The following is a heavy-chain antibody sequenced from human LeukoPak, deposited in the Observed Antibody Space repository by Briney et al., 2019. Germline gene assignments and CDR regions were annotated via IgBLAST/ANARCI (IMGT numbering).Heavy chain of an antibody. Sequence: PSETLSLTCTVSGGSISSGGYYWSWIRQHPGKGLEWIGYFYYSRSTHNNPSVKSRVTITVDTSKNQFSLKLSSVTAADTAVYYCARLFMGSTGDYWGQGTLVTVSS. J-gene: IGHJ4*02. V-gene: IGHV4-31*03. CDR1: GGSISSGGYY. CDR3: ARLFMGSTGDY. CDR2: FYYSRST. D-gene: IGHD6-13*01.